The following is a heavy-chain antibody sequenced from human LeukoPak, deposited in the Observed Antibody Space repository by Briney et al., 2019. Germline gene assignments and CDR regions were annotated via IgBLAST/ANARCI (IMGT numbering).Heavy chain of an antibody. Sequence: GGSLRLSCAVSGFTFSAYSMNWVRQAPGKGLEWISPISDDSSHIYYADSVKGRFAISRDNAKNSVYLQMNSLRAEDTAVYYCARNNYYDSSGYDYWGQGTLVTVSS. CDR2: ISDDSSHI. J-gene: IGHJ4*02. CDR3: ARNNYYDSSGYDY. CDR1: GFTFSAYS. V-gene: IGHV3-21*01. D-gene: IGHD3-22*01.